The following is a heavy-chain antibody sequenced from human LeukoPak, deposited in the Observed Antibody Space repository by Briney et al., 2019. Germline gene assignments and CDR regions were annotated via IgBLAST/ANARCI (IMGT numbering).Heavy chain of an antibody. D-gene: IGHD4-17*01. J-gene: IGHJ3*02. V-gene: IGHV3-48*02. Sequence: GGSLRLSCAASGFSFSTYIMNWVRQAPGKGLEWVAIINSGGSVTYYADSVRGRFTISRDDAKNSLYLQMNSLRDEDTAVYYCVRDNDDYKDDDFVYAFDIWGQGTMVTVSS. CDR1: GFSFSTYI. CDR3: VRDNDDYKDDDFVYAFDI. CDR2: INSGGSVT.